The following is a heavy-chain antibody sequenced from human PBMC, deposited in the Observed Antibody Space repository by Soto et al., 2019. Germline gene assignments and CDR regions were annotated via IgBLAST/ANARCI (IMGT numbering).Heavy chain of an antibody. CDR1: GFTFSSYG. J-gene: IGHJ5*02. V-gene: IGHV3-30*18. D-gene: IGHD5-12*01. Sequence: PGGSLRLSCAASGFTFSSYGMHWVRQAPGKGLEWVAVISYDGSNKYYADSVKGRFTISRDNSKNTLYLQMNSLRAEDTAVYYCAKSGGGYDGWLDPWSQGTLVTVSS. CDR3: AKSGGGYDGWLDP. CDR2: ISYDGSNK.